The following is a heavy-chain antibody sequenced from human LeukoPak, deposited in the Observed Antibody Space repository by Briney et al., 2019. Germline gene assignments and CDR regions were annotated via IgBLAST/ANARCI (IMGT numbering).Heavy chain of an antibody. CDR3: ARHKLRDGYNMLDY. CDR2: MYHSGNT. Sequence: PSETLSLTCIVSGGSISSSGYYWGWIRQPPGKGLEWIGSMYHSGNTYYNPSLKSRVIISVDTSKNQFSLKLSSVTAADTAVYYCARHKLRDGYNMLDYWGQGTLVTVSS. V-gene: IGHV4-39*01. CDR1: GGSISSSGYY. J-gene: IGHJ4*02. D-gene: IGHD5-24*01.